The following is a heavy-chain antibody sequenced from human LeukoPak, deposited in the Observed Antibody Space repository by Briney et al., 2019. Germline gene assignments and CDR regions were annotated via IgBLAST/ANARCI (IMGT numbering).Heavy chain of an antibody. D-gene: IGHD3-22*01. CDR3: AMHYYDSTGYLGLDF. CDR1: GYTFTNCT. J-gene: IGHJ4*02. Sequence: GASVKVSCKASGYTFTNCTMHWVRQAPGQRLEWMGWINVGNGNTKYSQKLQGRVTIARDTSASTAYMELSSLRSEDTAVYYCAMHYYDSTGYLGLDFWGQGTLVTVSS. V-gene: IGHV1-3*01. CDR2: INVGNGNT.